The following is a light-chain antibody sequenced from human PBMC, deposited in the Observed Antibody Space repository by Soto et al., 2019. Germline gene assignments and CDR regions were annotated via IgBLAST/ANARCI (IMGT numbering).Light chain of an antibody. CDR1: QDISNY. Sequence: DSQITQSPSSLSASVGDRVTITCQASQDISNYLNWYQQKPGKAPKLLIYDASNLETAVPSRFSRSGSGTDFTFTISSLQPENIATYYCQPYDNLPLTFGGGTKVEIK. CDR2: DAS. V-gene: IGKV1-33*01. CDR3: QPYDNLPLT. J-gene: IGKJ4*01.